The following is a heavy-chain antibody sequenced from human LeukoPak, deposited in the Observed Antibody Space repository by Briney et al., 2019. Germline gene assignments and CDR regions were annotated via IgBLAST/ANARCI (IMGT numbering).Heavy chain of an antibody. V-gene: IGHV4-61*02. CDR2: IYISGSS. J-gene: IGHJ5*02. CDR3: ARQWSGYSYGSDWFDP. D-gene: IGHD5-18*01. CDR1: GGSISSGSDY. Sequence: SQTLSLTCTVSGGSISSGSDYWSWIRQPAGKGLEWIGRIYISGSSNYNPSLKSRVTIPLDTSKNQFSLKLSSVTAADTAVYYCARQWSGYSYGSDWFDPWGQGTLVTVSP.